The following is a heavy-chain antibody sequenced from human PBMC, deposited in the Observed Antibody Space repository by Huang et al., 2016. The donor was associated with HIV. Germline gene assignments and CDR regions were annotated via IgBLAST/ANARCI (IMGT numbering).Heavy chain of an antibody. Sequence: EVQLEESGGGLVQPGGSLRPSCAATGFTFSSYLMHWVRQAPGKGLVGGSRIKSDGRSTSYADSVKGRFTISRDNDKNTLYLQMNSLRAEDTAVYYCARTYYYDSSGVDPRRAFDIWGQGTMVTVSS. CDR2: IKSDGRST. V-gene: IGHV3-74*01. J-gene: IGHJ3*02. CDR3: ARTYYYDSSGVDPRRAFDI. D-gene: IGHD3-22*01. CDR1: GFTFSSYL.